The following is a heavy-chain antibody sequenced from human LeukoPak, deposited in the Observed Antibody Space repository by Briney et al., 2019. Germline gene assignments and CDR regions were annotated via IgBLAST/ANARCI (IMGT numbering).Heavy chain of an antibody. J-gene: IGHJ3*02. Sequence: GGSLRLSCAASGFTFSSYGMHWVCQAPGKGLEWVAVIWYDGSNKYYADSVKGRFTISRDNSKNTLYLQMNSLRAEDTAVYYCARLYSSSWYLAFDIWGQGTMVTVSS. V-gene: IGHV3-33*01. CDR1: GFTFSSYG. D-gene: IGHD6-13*01. CDR3: ARLYSSSWYLAFDI. CDR2: IWYDGSNK.